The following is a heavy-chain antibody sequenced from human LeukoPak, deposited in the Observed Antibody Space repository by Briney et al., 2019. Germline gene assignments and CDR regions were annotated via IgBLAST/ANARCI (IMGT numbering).Heavy chain of an antibody. D-gene: IGHD2-21*02. CDR2: INHSGST. CDR3: ARNIVVVTASWFDP. Sequence: SETLSLTCAVSGYSISSGYYWAWIRQPPRKGLEWIGEINHSGSTNYNPSLKSRVTISVDTSKNQFSLKLSSVTAADTAVYYCARNIVVVTASWFDPWGQGTLVTVSS. V-gene: IGHV4-38-2*01. CDR1: GYSISSGYY. J-gene: IGHJ5*02.